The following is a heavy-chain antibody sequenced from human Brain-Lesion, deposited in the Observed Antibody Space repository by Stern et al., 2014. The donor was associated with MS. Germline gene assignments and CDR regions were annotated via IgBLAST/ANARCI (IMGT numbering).Heavy chain of an antibody. Sequence: VQLVESGPGLVKPSETLSLTCTVSGGSFNHYYWSWVRQPQGKGLEWIGYIHYSGSTNYNPSLQSRVTISLDTSKNQFSLELSTVTTADTAVYFCARVGGYRGYERYSLVDYYYGMDVWGQGTTVAVSS. J-gene: IGHJ6*02. V-gene: IGHV4-59*01. CDR3: ARVGGYRGYERYSLVDYYYGMDV. D-gene: IGHD5-12*01. CDR2: IHYSGST. CDR1: GGSFNHYY.